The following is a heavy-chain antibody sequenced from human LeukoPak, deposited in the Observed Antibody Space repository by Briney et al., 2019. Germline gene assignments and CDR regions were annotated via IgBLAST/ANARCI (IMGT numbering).Heavy chain of an antibody. CDR1: GGSISSSSYY. D-gene: IGHD3-22*01. V-gene: IGHV4-39*01. CDR2: IYYSGST. Sequence: SETLSLTCTVPGGSISSSSYYWARLRQPPGKGLEWLVSIYYSGSTYYNPSLKSRVTISVDKSKHQFSLKLSSVTAADTAVYYCARHYYDSSGYSVDPWGQGTLVTVSS. CDR3: ARHYYDSSGYSVDP. J-gene: IGHJ5*02.